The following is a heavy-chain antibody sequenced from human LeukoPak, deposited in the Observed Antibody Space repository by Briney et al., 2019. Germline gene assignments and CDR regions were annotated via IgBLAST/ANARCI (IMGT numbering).Heavy chain of an antibody. Sequence: GGSLRLSCETSGFTFSSYWMTWVRQAPGKGLEWVANIKEDGGEANYVGSVKGRFTISRDNAKNSLYLQMNSLRAEDTALYYCAEDHSGSYGFDYWGQGTLVTVSS. J-gene: IGHJ4*02. CDR1: GFTFSSYW. V-gene: IGHV3-7*03. CDR3: AEDHSGSYGFDY. CDR2: IKEDGGEA. D-gene: IGHD1-26*01.